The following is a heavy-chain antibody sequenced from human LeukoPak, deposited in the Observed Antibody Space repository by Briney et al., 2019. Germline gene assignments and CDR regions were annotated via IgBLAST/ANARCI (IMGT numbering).Heavy chain of an antibody. CDR3: ARAHSSGLRWFDP. Sequence: SETLSLTCTVSGGSISGSSYYWGWIRQPPGKGLEWIGSIYYSGSTYYNPSLKSRVTISVDTSKNQFSLKLNSVTATDTAVYYCARAHSSGLRWFDPWGQGTLVTVSS. CDR1: GGSISGSSYY. V-gene: IGHV4-39*02. D-gene: IGHD6-19*01. J-gene: IGHJ5*02. CDR2: IYYSGST.